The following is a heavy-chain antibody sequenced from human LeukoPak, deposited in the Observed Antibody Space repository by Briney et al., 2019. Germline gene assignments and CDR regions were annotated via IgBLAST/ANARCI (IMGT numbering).Heavy chain of an antibody. CDR3: ARGVYDSSGYYFRWYYFDY. J-gene: IGHJ4*02. D-gene: IGHD3-22*01. V-gene: IGHV3-20*04. CDR2: IKWNGGST. CDR1: GFTFDDYG. Sequence: PGGSLRLSCAASGFTFDDYGMSWVRQAPGKGLEWVSGIKWNGGSTGYADSVKGRFTISRDNAKNSLYLQINSLRAEDTALYYCARGVYDSSGYYFRWYYFDYWGQGTLVTVSS.